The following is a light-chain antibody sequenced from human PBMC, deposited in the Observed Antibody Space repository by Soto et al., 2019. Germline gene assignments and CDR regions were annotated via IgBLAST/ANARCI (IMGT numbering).Light chain of an antibody. CDR3: QKYNGAQWT. CDR2: AAS. J-gene: IGKJ1*01. V-gene: IGKV1-27*01. CDR1: QGINNY. Sequence: DLQMPPSPSSLSASVGDTVTIVCRASQGINNYLVWYQQKPGKVPTLLIYAASTLQSGVPSRFSGSGSGTDFTLTISRLQPEDVATYYCQKYNGAQWTFGQGNKVEIK.